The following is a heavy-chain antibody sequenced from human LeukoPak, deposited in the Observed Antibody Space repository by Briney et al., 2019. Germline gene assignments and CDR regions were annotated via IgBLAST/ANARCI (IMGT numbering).Heavy chain of an antibody. Sequence: LSGGSLRLSCAASGFTFSSYAMHWVRQAPGKGLEYVSAISSNGGSTYYANSVKGRFTISRDNSKNTLYLQMGSLRAEDMAVYYCARDLREGATRGDAFDIWGQGTMVTVSS. D-gene: IGHD1-26*01. CDR3: ARDLREGATRGDAFDI. CDR1: GFTFSSYA. CDR2: ISSNGGST. J-gene: IGHJ3*02. V-gene: IGHV3-64*01.